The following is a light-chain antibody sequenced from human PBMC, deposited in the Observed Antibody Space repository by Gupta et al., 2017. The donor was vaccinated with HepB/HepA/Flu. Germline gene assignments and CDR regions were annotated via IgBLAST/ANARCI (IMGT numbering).Light chain of an antibody. Sequence: DIQMTQSPSTLSASVGDRVTITCRASQSISSWLAWYQQKPGEAPKLLIYKASNLQSGVPSRFSGSGSGTEFTLTISSLRPDDFATYYCEQHNSYSLTFGQGTKVEIK. J-gene: IGKJ1*01. CDR1: QSISSW. CDR3: EQHNSYSLT. V-gene: IGKV1-5*03. CDR2: KAS.